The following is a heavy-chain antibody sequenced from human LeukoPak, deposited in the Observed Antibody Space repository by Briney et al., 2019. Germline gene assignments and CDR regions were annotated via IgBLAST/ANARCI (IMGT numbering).Heavy chain of an antibody. CDR2: ISTSGRAT. D-gene: IGHD5/OR15-5a*01. Sequence: GGSLRLSCAASGFAFSTYAMTWVRQAPEKGLQWVSTISTSGRATYYADSVEGRFTISRDNSKNTLYLQMNSLRDDDTAVYYCAKARGSSVYEQFDYWGQGTQVTVSP. V-gene: IGHV3-23*01. CDR3: AKARGSSVYEQFDY. CDR1: GFAFSTYA. J-gene: IGHJ4*02.